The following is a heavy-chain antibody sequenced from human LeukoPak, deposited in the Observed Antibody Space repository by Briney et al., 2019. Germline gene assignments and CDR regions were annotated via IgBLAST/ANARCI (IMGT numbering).Heavy chain of an antibody. CDR1: GGSFSGYY. D-gene: IGHD3-16*01. V-gene: IGHV4-34*09. CDR2: INHSGST. CDR3: ARKPTFRALDY. J-gene: IGHJ4*02. Sequence: SETLSLTCAVYGGSFSGYYWSWIRQPPGKGLEWIGEINHSGSTNYNPSLNSRVTISVDTSKNQFSLKLSSVTAADTAVYYCARKPTFRALDYWGQGTLVTVSS.